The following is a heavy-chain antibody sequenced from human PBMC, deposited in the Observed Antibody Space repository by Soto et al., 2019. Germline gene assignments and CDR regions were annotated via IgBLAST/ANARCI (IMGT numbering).Heavy chain of an antibody. V-gene: IGHV3-23*01. CDR3: ANVDIVVVPAAISDY. D-gene: IGHD2-2*03. Sequence: GGSLRLSCAASGFTFSSYAMSWVRQAPGKGLEWVSAISGSGGSTYYADSVKGRFTISRDNSKNTLYLQMNSLRAEDTAVYYCANVDIVVVPAAISDYWGQGTLVTVSS. CDR2: ISGSGGST. CDR1: GFTFSSYA. J-gene: IGHJ4*02.